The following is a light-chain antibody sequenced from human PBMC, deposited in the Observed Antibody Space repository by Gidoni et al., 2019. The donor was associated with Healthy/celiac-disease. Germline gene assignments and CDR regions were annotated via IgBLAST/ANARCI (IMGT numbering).Light chain of an antibody. CDR2: DAS. V-gene: IGKV3-11*01. J-gene: IGKJ4*01. CDR1: QSVSSY. Sequence: ELVLTPSPATLSLSPGERATLSSRASQSVSSYLAWYQQKPGQAPRLLIYDASNRATGIPARFSGSGSGTDFTLTISSLEPEDFAVYYCQQRSNWPPLTFGGXTKVEIK. CDR3: QQRSNWPPLT.